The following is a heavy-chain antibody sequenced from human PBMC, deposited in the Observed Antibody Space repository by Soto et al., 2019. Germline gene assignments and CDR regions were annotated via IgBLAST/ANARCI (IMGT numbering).Heavy chain of an antibody. V-gene: IGHV3-74*01. J-gene: IGHJ4*02. CDR2: MNSDGSSV. Sequence: EVQLVESGGGLVQPGGSLRLSCVASGFSFSSHWMHWVRQAPGKGLVWVSRMNSDGSSVAYADSVKGRFTLSRDTPKNTLFLQMNSQRAAETAVYYCARDRYDYAFGQVDSWGQGTLVTVTS. CDR1: GFSFSSHW. D-gene: IGHD5-12*01. CDR3: ARDRYDYAFGQVDS.